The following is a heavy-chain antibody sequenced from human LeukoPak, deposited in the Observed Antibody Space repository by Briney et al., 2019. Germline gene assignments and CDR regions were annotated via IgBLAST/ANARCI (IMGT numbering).Heavy chain of an antibody. D-gene: IGHD3-3*01. J-gene: IGHJ5*02. CDR1: GGTFSSYA. Sequence: ASVKVSCKASGGTFSSYAISWVRQAPGQGLEWMGGIIPIFGTANYAQKFQGRVTITADESTSTAYMELSSLRSEDTAVYYCARAGSTIFGVVINNWFDPWGQGTLVTVSS. CDR2: IIPIFGTA. CDR3: ARAGSTIFGVVINNWFDP. V-gene: IGHV1-69*13.